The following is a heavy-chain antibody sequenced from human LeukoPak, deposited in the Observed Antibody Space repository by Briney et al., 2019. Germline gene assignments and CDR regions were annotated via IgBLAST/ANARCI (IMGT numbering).Heavy chain of an antibody. Sequence: VASVKVSCTASGYTFTGYYMHWVRQAPGQGLEWMGWINPNSGGTNYAQKFQGRVTMTRDTSISTAYMELSRLRSDDTAVYYCARAPYYYDSSGYHFDYWGQGTLVTVSS. J-gene: IGHJ4*02. CDR1: GYTFTGYY. CDR3: ARAPYYYDSSGYHFDY. V-gene: IGHV1-2*02. D-gene: IGHD3-22*01. CDR2: INPNSGGT.